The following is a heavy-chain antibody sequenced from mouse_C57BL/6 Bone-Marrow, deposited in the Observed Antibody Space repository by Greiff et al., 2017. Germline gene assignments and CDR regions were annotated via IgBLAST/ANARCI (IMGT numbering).Heavy chain of an antibody. CDR3: EITAQATGDYFDY. J-gene: IGHJ2*01. D-gene: IGHD3-2*02. Sequence: QVQLQQPGAELVKPGASVKVSCKASGYTFTSYWMHWVKQRPGQGLEWIGSIHPSDSDTNYNQKFKGKATLTVDKSSSTAYMQLSSLTSEDSAVYYGEITAQATGDYFDYWGQGTTLTVSS. V-gene: IGHV1-74*01. CDR2: IHPSDSDT. CDR1: GYTFTSYW.